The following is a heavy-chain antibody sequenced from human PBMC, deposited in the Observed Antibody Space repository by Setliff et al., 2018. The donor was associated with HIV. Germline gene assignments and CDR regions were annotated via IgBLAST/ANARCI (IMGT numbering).Heavy chain of an antibody. CDR1: GGPSTDHY. CDR2: IHHTGYI. V-gene: IGHV4-34*01. J-gene: IGHJ5*02. CDR3: ATSIAAAGNWVVWFDP. Sequence: KPSETLSLTCAVYGGPSTDHYWNWIRQSPGMGLEWIAEIHHTGYINYNPSLRSRVTISVDTSKNQFSLKLSSVTAADTAVYYCATSIAAAGNWVVWFDPWGQGTLVTVSS. D-gene: IGHD6-13*01.